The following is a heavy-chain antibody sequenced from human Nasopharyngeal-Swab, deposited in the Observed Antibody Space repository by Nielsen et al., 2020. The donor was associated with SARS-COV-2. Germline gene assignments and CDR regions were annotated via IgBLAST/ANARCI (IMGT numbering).Heavy chain of an antibody. V-gene: IGHV2-26*01. D-gene: IGHD3-16*02. CDR2: IFSNDEK. CDR3: ARIDYDNVWGSYRYTGGYFDY. Sequence: WIRQPPGKALEWLAHIFSNDEKSYSTSLKSRLTISKDTSKSQVVLTMTNMDPVDTATYYCARIDYDNVWGSYRYTGGYFDYWGQGTLVTVSS. J-gene: IGHJ4*02.